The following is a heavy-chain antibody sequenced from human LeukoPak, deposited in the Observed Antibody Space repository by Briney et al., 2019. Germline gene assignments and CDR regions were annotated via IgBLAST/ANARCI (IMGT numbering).Heavy chain of an antibody. Sequence: PAGGSLRLSCAASGFTFSSYWMSWVRQAPGKGLEWVANIKEDGSEKYYVDSVKGRFTISRDNSKNSLYLQMNNLRTEDTALYYCAKGRRRGYAYGSIEHWGQGTQVTVSS. D-gene: IGHD3-10*01. CDR1: GFTFSSYW. CDR3: AKGRRRGYAYGSIEH. CDR2: IKEDGSEK. J-gene: IGHJ4*02. V-gene: IGHV3-7*03.